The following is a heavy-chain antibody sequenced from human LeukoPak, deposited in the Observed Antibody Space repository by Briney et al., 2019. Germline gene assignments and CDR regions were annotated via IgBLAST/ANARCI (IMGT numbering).Heavy chain of an antibody. CDR2: IYSGGST. CDR1: GFTVSSNY. Sequence: GGSLRLSCAASGFTVSSNYMSWVRQAPGKGLEWVSVIYSGGSTYYADSVKGRFTISRHNSKNTLYLQMNSLRAEDTAVYYVARAVAGSLGFRGPGTLVTVSS. CDR3: ARAVAGSLGF. V-gene: IGHV3-53*04. J-gene: IGHJ4*02. D-gene: IGHD6-19*01.